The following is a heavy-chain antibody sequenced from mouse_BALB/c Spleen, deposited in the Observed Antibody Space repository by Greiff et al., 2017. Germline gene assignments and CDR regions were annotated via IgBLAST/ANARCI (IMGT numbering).Heavy chain of an antibody. D-gene: IGHD1-2*01. Sequence: EVQRVESGGGLVKPGGSLKLSCAASGFTFSSYTMSWVRQTPEKRLEWVATISSGGSYTYYPDSVKGRFTISRDNAKNTLYLQMSSLKSEDTAMYYCTRAAFYYFDYWGQGTTLTVSS. CDR2: ISSGGSYT. V-gene: IGHV5-6-4*01. CDR1: GFTFSSYT. J-gene: IGHJ2*01. CDR3: TRAAFYYFDY.